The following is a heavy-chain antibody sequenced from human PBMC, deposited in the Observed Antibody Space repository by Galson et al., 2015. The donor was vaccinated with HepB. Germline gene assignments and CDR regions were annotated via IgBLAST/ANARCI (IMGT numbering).Heavy chain of an antibody. CDR1: GFTFSSYA. CDR3: ARGVRGYSYGSISYFDY. D-gene: IGHD5-18*01. CDR2: ISYDGSNK. J-gene: IGHJ4*02. V-gene: IGHV3-30-3*01. Sequence: SLRLSCAASGFTFSSYAMHWVRQAPGKGLEWVAVISYDGSNKYYADSVKGRFTISRDNSKNTLYLQMNSLRAEDTAVYYCARGVRGYSYGSISYFDYWGQGTLVTVSS.